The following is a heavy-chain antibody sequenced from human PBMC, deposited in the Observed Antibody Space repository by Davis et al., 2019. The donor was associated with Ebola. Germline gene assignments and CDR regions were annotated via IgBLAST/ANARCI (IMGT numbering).Heavy chain of an antibody. D-gene: IGHD3-16*02. CDR2: ISSSSSTI. V-gene: IGHV3-48*04. CDR1: GFTFSSYS. Sequence: GESLKISCAASGFTFSSYSMNWVRQAPGKGLEWVSYISSSSSTIYYADSVKGRFTISRDNAKNSLYLQMNSLRAEDTAVYYCARWRRRVIGYYYYGMDVWGQGTTVTVSS. J-gene: IGHJ6*02. CDR3: ARWRRRVIGYYYYGMDV.